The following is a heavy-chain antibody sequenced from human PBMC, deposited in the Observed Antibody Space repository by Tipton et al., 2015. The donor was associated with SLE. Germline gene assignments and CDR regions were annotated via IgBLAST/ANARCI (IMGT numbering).Heavy chain of an antibody. J-gene: IGHJ4*02. D-gene: IGHD5-18*01. CDR1: GGSFSGHY. CDR2: IYYSGST. V-gene: IGHV4-59*11. Sequence: TLSLTCAVYGGSFSGHYWSWIRQPPGKGLEWIGYIYYSGSTNYNPSLKSRVTISVDTSKNQFSLKLSSVTAADTAVYYCARATGKAGYSYGYVNDYWGQGTLVTVSS. CDR3: ARATGKAGYSYGYVNDY.